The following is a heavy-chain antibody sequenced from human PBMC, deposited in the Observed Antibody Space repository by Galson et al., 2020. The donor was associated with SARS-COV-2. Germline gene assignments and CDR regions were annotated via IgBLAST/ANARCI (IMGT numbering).Heavy chain of an antibody. J-gene: IGHJ6*02. V-gene: IGHV4-59*01. CDR1: GGSISRYY. D-gene: IGHD3-10*01. CDR3: ARHMVTMVRGVIKTYYYCGLDG. Sequence: ETSETRSLTCTVSGGSISRYYWSWIRQPPGKGLEWIGYLYYSGSTNYNPSLKSRVTISVDTSKNQFSLKLTSVTAADTAVYYCARHMVTMVRGVIKTYYYCGLDGWGQGTTVTVSS. CDR2: LYYSGST.